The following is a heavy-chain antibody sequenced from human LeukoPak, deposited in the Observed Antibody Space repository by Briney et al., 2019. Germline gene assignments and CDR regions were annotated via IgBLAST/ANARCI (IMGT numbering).Heavy chain of an antibody. J-gene: IGHJ6*03. CDR2: IYIGGST. Sequence: SETLSLTCVVSGVSISSYYWNWIRQSAGKGLEWIGRIYIGGSTSYNPSLKSRVTMSVDTSKIQFSLNLTSVTAADTAVYYCAREFHYYYYYMDVWGKGTTVTVSS. D-gene: IGHD2-21*01. CDR3: AREFHYYYYYMDV. V-gene: IGHV4-4*07. CDR1: GVSISSYY.